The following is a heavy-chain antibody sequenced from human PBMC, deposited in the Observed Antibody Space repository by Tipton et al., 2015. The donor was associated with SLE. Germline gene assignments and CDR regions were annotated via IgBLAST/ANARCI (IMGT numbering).Heavy chain of an antibody. Sequence: TLSLTCTVSGGSISSGSYYWSWIRQPAGKGLEWIGHIYTSGSTNYNPSLKSRVTISVDTSKNQFSLKLSSVTAADTAVYYCARVGPKYSSSSLDYWGQGTLVTVSS. CDR1: GGSISSGSYY. CDR3: ARVGPKYSSSSLDY. V-gene: IGHV4-61*09. D-gene: IGHD6-13*01. J-gene: IGHJ4*02. CDR2: IYTSGST.